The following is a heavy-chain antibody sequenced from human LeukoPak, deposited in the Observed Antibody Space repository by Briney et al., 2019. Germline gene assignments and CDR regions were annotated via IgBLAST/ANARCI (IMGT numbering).Heavy chain of an antibody. CDR2: ISSSSSYR. CDR1: GFTFSSYE. Sequence: GGSLRLSCAASGFTFSSYEMNWVRQAPGKGLEWVSSISSSSSYRYYADSVKGRFTISRDNSKNTLYLQMNSLRAEDTAVYYCAKCTMTMVRTPADYWGQGTLVTVSS. CDR3: AKCTMTMVRTPADY. V-gene: IGHV3-21*04. J-gene: IGHJ4*02. D-gene: IGHD3-10*01.